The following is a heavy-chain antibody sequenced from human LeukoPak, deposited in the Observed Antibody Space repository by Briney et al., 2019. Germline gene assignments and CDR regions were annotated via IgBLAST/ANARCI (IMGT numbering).Heavy chain of an antibody. D-gene: IGHD6-6*01. CDR3: ARGMGIAARRPFGSTLGY. J-gene: IGHJ4*02. CDR1: GGSISSGVYC. CDR2: ICSSGSA. Sequence: SETLSLTCTVSGGSISSGVYCWSWIRQRPGEGLQWIGYICSSGSAYYNPSLKSRVTMSIDTSNNQFSLKLNSVTAADTAVYYCARGMGIAARRPFGSTLGYWGQGTLVTVSS. V-gene: IGHV4-31*03.